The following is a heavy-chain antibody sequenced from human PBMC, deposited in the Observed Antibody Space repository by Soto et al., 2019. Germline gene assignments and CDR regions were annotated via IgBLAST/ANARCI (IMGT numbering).Heavy chain of an antibody. CDR2: INPTSGGT. CDR3: ARDVGGYDTNWFDP. J-gene: IGHJ5*02. D-gene: IGHD5-12*01. CDR1: GYTFTGYY. V-gene: IGHV1-2*04. Sequence: QVQLVQSGAEVKKPGASVKVSCKASGYTFTGYYMHWVRQAPGQGLEWMGWINPTSGGTNYAQKFQGWVTMTRDTSISTAYMALSRLRSDDTAVYYCARDVGGYDTNWFDPWGQGTLVTVSS.